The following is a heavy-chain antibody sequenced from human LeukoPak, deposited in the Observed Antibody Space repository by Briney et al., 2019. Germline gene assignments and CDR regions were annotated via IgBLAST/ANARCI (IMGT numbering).Heavy chain of an antibody. CDR2: IYSGGST. Sequence: GGSLRLSCAASGLTVSSNYMSWVRQAPGKGLEWVSLIYSGGSTYYADSVKGRFIISRDNSKNTLYLQMNRLRAEDTAVYYCARWVTVTGPFDYWGQGTLVTVSS. CDR3: ARWVTVTGPFDY. V-gene: IGHV3-53*01. CDR1: GLTVSSNY. J-gene: IGHJ4*02. D-gene: IGHD6-19*01.